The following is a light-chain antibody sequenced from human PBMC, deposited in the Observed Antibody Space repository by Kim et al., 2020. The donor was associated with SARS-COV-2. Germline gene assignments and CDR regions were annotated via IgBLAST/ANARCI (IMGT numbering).Light chain of an antibody. CDR2: GAS. CDR1: QNVTSN. Sequence: EIVMTQSPATLSVSPGERATLSCRASQNVTSNLAWYQQKPGQAPRVLIYGASTKATGIPARFSGSGSGTEFTLTISSLQSEDSAVYYCQQYNHWPTYTFGQGTKLEIK. J-gene: IGKJ2*01. CDR3: QQYNHWPTYT. V-gene: IGKV3-15*01.